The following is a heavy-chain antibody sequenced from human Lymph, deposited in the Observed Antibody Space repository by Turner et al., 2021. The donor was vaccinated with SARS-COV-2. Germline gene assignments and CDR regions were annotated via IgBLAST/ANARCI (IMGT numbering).Heavy chain of an antibody. CDR2: ISSSSSYI. V-gene: IGHV3-21*01. D-gene: IGHD4-17*01. J-gene: IGHJ4*02. CDR3: ARDIPTTADYFDY. Sequence: EVQLVASGGGLVKPGGSLRLSCAASGFTFSTYSMNWVRQAPGKGLEWISSISSSSSYIYYADSVKGRLTSSRDDAKNSLYLQMNSLRAEDTAVYYCARDIPTTADYFDYWGQGTLVTVSS. CDR1: GFTFSTYS.